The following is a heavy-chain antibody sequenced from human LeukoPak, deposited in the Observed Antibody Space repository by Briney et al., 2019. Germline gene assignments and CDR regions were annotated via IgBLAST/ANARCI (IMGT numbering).Heavy chain of an antibody. Sequence: GASVKVSCKASGYTFTSYDINWVRQATGQGLEWMGWMNPNSGNTGYAQKFQGRVTMTRNTSISTAYMELSSLRSEDTAVYYCARALFWRGSSWFDPWGQGTLVTRSS. CDR3: ARALFWRGSSWFDP. D-gene: IGHD3-3*01. V-gene: IGHV1-8*01. CDR2: MNPNSGNT. CDR1: GYTFTSYD. J-gene: IGHJ5*02.